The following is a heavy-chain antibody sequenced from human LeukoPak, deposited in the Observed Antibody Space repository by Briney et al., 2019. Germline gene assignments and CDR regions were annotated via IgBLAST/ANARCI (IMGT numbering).Heavy chain of an antibody. Sequence: GASVKVSCKASGGTFSSYAISWVRQAPGQGLEWMGRIIPILGIANYAQKFQGRVTITADKSTSTAYMELSSLRSEDTAVYYCARASMPTVTNLDYWGQGPLVTVSS. CDR2: IIPILGIA. V-gene: IGHV1-69*04. CDR3: ARASMPTVTNLDY. CDR1: GGTFSSYA. J-gene: IGHJ4*02. D-gene: IGHD4-17*01.